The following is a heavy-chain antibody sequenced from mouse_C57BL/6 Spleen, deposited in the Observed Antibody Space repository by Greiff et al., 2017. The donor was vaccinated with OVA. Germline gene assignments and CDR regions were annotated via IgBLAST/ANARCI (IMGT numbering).Heavy chain of an antibody. V-gene: IGHV2-3*01. CDR3: ANQGGDYDVWYFDV. CDR1: GFSLTSYG. CDR2: IWGDGST. D-gene: IGHD2-4*01. J-gene: IGHJ1*03. Sequence: VKLVESGPGLVAPSQSLSITCTVSGFSLTSYGVSWVRQPPGKGLEWLGVIWGDGSTNYHSALISRLSISKDNSKSQVFLKLNSLQTDDTATYYCANQGGDYDVWYFDVWGTGTTVTVSS.